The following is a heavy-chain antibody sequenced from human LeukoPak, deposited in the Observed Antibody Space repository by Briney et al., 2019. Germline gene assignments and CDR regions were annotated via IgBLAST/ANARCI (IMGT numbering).Heavy chain of an antibody. V-gene: IGHV4-34*01. CDR2: INHSGST. Sequence: SETLSLTCAVYGGSFSGYYWSWIRQPPGKGLEWIGEINHSGSTNYNPSLKSRVTISVDTSKNQFSLKLSSVTAADTAVYYCARHEFYQFDYWGQGTLVTVSS. J-gene: IGHJ4*02. CDR1: GGSFSGYY. CDR3: ARHEFYQFDY. D-gene: IGHD3-10*01.